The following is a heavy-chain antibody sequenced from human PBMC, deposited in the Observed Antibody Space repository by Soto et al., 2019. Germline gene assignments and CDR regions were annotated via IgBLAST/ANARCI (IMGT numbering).Heavy chain of an antibody. CDR2: IYYSGST. V-gene: IGHV4-30-4*01. Sequence: SETLSLTCTVSGGSISSGDYYWSWIRQPPGKGLEWIGYIYYSGSTYYNPSLKSRVTISVDTSKNQFSLKLSSVTAADTAVYYCARVWYDSSGFPLSLDYWGQGTLVTVSS. CDR3: ARVWYDSSGFPLSLDY. D-gene: IGHD3-22*01. J-gene: IGHJ4*02. CDR1: GGSISSGDYY.